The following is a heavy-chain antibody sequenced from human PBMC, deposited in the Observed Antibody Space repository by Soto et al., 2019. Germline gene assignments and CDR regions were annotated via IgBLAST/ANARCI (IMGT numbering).Heavy chain of an antibody. J-gene: IGHJ4*02. D-gene: IGHD4-17*01. Sequence: GGSLRLSCSASGFTFSSYAMHWVRQAPGKGLEYVSAISSNGGSTYYADSMKGRFTISRDNSKNTLYLQMSSLRAEDTAVYYCVKGSSPDYGDYVRSEYFDYWGQGTLVTVSS. CDR1: GFTFSSYA. CDR2: ISSNGGST. CDR3: VKGSSPDYGDYVRSEYFDY. V-gene: IGHV3-64D*08.